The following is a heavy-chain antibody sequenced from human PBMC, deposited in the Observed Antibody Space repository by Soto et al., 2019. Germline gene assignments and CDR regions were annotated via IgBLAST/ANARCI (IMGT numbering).Heavy chain of an antibody. CDR2: IGTAGDT. CDR1: GFTFSSYD. D-gene: IGHD5-18*01. V-gene: IGHV3-13*01. CDR3: ARAEDTAMVTYGMDV. J-gene: IGHJ6*02. Sequence: GGSLRLSCAASGFTFSSYDMHWVRQATGKGLEWVSAIGTAGDTYYPGSVKGRFTISRENAKNSLYLQMNSLRAEDTAVYYCARAEDTAMVTYGMDVWGQGTTVTVSS.